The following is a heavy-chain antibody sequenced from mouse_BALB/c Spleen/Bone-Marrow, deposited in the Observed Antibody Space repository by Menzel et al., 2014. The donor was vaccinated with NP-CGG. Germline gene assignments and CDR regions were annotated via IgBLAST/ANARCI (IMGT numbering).Heavy chain of an antibody. D-gene: IGHD1-1*02. CDR1: GYSITSDYA. CDR2: ISYSGST. Sequence: EVQLQQSGPGLVKPSQSLSLPCTVTGYSITSDYAWNWTRQFPGNKLEWMGYISYSGSTSYNPSLKSRISITRDTSKNQFFLQLNSVTTEDTATYYCARWGGYYAMDYWGQGTSVTVSS. J-gene: IGHJ4*01. V-gene: IGHV3-2*02. CDR3: ARWGGYYAMDY.